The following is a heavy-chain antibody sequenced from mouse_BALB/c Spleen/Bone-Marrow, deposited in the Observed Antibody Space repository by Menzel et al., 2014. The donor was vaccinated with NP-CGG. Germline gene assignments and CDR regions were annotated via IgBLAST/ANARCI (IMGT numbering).Heavy chain of an antibody. CDR3: AKNGYDGGAWFAY. D-gene: IGHD2-2*01. J-gene: IGHJ3*01. CDR1: GFSLTTYG. Sequence: VQVVESGPGLVQPSQRLSITCTVSGFSLTTYGVNWIRPSPGKGLEWLGVICRGGNTDYNATFMSRLTITKDNSKSQVFFKMNSLQADDTAIYYCAKNGYDGGAWFAYWCQGTLVTVSA. V-gene: IGHV2-5*01. CDR2: ICRGGNT.